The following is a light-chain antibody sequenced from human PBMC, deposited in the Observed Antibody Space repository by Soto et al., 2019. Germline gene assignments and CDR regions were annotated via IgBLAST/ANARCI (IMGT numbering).Light chain of an antibody. Sequence: EIVMTQSPLSLPVTPGEPASISCRSSQSLLHSNGYNYLDWYLQKPGQSPQVLIYLGSNRASGVPDRFSGSGSCTDFTLKISRVEAEDVGIYYCMQGLQTPPIFGPGTKVDIK. CDR2: LGS. V-gene: IGKV2-28*01. CDR3: MQGLQTPPI. CDR1: QSLLHSNGYNY. J-gene: IGKJ3*01.